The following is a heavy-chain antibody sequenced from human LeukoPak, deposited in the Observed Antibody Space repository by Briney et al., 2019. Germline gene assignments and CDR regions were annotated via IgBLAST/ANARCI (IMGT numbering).Heavy chain of an antibody. CDR1: GFTFNNYW. CDR3: TRVGYIDEGIDY. J-gene: IGHJ4*02. CDR2: IKQDGSKK. V-gene: IGHV3-7*04. D-gene: IGHD5-24*01. Sequence: GGSLRLSCAASGFTFNNYWMSWVRQAPGKGLEWVANIKQDGSKKSYVDSVKGRFTISRDNAKNSLYLQMNSLRAEDTAIYYCTRVGYIDEGIDYWGQGTLVTVSS.